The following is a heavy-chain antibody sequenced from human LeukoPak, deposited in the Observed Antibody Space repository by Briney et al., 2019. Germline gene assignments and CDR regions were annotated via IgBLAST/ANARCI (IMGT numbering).Heavy chain of an antibody. CDR1: GGSISSGSYY. D-gene: IGHD6-13*01. V-gene: IGHV4-61*02. Sequence: SQTLSLTCTVSGGSISSGSYYWSWIRQPAGKGLEWIGRIYTSGSTNYNPSLKSRVTISVDTSKNQFSLKLSSVTAADTAVYYCARVTIAAAGYYYIDVWGKGTTVTVSS. J-gene: IGHJ6*03. CDR3: ARVTIAAAGYYYIDV. CDR2: IYTSGST.